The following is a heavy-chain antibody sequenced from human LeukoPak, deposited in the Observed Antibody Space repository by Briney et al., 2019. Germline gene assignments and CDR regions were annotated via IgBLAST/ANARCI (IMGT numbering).Heavy chain of an antibody. V-gene: IGHV3-48*04. CDR1: GFTFSSYS. CDR3: AELGITMIGGV. D-gene: IGHD3-10*02. CDR2: ISSSGSTI. J-gene: IGHJ6*04. Sequence: GGSLRLSCAASGFTFSSYSMNWVRQAPGKGLEWVSSISSSGSTIYYADSVKGRFTISRDNAKNSLYLQMHSLRAEDTAVYYCAELGITMIGGVWGKGTTVTISS.